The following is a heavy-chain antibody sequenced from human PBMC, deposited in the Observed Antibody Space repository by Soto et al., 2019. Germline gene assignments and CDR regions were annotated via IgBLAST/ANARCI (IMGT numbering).Heavy chain of an antibody. J-gene: IGHJ6*02. CDR3: ARDSGMIRGNYGMDV. CDR1: GFIVRSNY. V-gene: IGHV3-53*01. CDR2: IYSSGNI. Sequence: EVQLVESGGSLIQPGRSLRLSCAASGFIVRSNYMTWVRKAPGKGLEWVSVIYSSGNIYYPDSVKGRFTTSRDNSQNTFFLQMNSLRAEDTAVYYCARDSGMIRGNYGMDVWGQGTTVIVSS. D-gene: IGHD3-10*01.